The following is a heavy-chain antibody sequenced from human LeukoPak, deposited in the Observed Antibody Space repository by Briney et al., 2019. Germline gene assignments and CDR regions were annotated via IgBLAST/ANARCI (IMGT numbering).Heavy chain of an antibody. CDR2: IYTSGST. D-gene: IGHD6-13*01. CDR3: ARVSSWPYYYYYYMDV. V-gene: IGHV4-61*02. CDR1: GGSISSGSYY. Sequence: SETLSLTCTVSGGSISSGSYYWSWIRQPAGKGLEWIGRIYTSGSTNYNPSLKSRVTISVDTSKNQFSLKLSSVTAADTAVYYCARVSSWPYYYYYYMDVWGKGTTVTVSS. J-gene: IGHJ6*03.